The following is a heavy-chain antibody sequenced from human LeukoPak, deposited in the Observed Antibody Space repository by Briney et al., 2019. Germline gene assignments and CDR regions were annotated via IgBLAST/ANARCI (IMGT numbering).Heavy chain of an antibody. CDR3: AKDWRDYPPSYFDY. J-gene: IGHJ4*02. V-gene: IGHV3-23*01. CDR1: GFTFTTYA. Sequence: GGSLRLSCAASGFTFTTYAMNWVRQAPGKGLEWVSGISGSGSSPYYADSVKGRFTISRDNSKNTLYLRMNSLRAEDTAVYYCAKDWRDYPPSYFDYWGQGTLVTVSS. CDR2: ISGSGSSP. D-gene: IGHD3-16*01.